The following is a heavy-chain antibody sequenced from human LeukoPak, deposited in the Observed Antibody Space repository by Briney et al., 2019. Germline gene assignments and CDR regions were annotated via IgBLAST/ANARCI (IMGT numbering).Heavy chain of an antibody. J-gene: IGHJ4*02. D-gene: IGHD6-13*01. Sequence: PGRSLRLSCAASGFTFDDYAMHWVRQAPGKGLEWVSGISWNSGSIGYADSVKGRFTISRDNAKTSLYLQMNSLRAEDTAMYYCARGTITAPGTDYWGQGTLVTVSS. CDR1: GFTFDDYA. CDR2: ISWNSGSI. V-gene: IGHV3-9*01. CDR3: ARGTITAPGTDY.